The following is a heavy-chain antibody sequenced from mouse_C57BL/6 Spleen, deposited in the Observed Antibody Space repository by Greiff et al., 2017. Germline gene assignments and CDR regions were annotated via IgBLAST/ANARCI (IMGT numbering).Heavy chain of an antibody. J-gene: IGHJ4*01. CDR2: IYPGDGDT. CDR3: ARGSMYSNYGDYYAMDY. CDR1: GYAFSSYW. V-gene: IGHV1-80*01. Sequence: VQLQQSGAELVKPGASVKISCKASGYAFSSYWMNWVKQRPGKGLEWIGQIYPGDGDTNYNGKFKGKATLTADKSSSTAYMQLSSLTSEDSAVYFRARGSMYSNYGDYYAMDYWGQGTSVTVSS. D-gene: IGHD2-5*01.